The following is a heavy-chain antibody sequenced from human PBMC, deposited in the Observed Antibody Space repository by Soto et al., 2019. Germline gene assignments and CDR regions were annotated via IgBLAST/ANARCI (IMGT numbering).Heavy chain of an antibody. J-gene: IGHJ3*02. CDR1: GGSFSDYY. D-gene: IGHD2-2*01. CDR3: ASTPLYCSSTSCYGGDAFDI. CDR2: INHSGST. V-gene: IGHV4-34*01. Sequence: PSETLSLTCAVYGGSFSDYYRSWIRQPPGKGLEWIGEINHSGSTNCNPSLKSRVTISVDRSKNQFSLKLSSVTAADTAVYYCASTPLYCSSTSCYGGDAFDIWGQGTMVTVSS.